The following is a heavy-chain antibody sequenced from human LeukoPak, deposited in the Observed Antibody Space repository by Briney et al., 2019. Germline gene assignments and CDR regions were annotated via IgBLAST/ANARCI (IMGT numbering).Heavy chain of an antibody. J-gene: IGHJ4*02. D-gene: IGHD5-12*01. CDR1: GFTFSSYG. CDR3: ARDRALRGYDLKDY. CDR2: ISYDGSNK. V-gene: IGHV3-30*03. Sequence: GGSLRLSCAASGFTFSSYGMHWVRQAPGKGLEWVAVISYDGSNKYYADSVKGRFTISRDNSKNTLYLQMNSLRAEDTAVYYCARDRALRGYDLKDYWGQGTLVTVSS.